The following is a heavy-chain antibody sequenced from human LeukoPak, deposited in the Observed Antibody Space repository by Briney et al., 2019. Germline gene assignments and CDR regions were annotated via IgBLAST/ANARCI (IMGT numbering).Heavy chain of an antibody. J-gene: IGHJ4*02. V-gene: IGHV3-48*01. D-gene: IGHD2-21*01. CDR1: GFTFSSYS. Sequence: GGSLRLSCAASGFTFSSYSMNWVRQAPGKGLEWVSYISRSSSTIYYADSVKGRITISRDNAKNSLYLQMNSLRAEDTAVYYCARDLGDYYFDYWGQGTLVTVSS. CDR2: ISRSSSTI. CDR3: ARDLGDYYFDY.